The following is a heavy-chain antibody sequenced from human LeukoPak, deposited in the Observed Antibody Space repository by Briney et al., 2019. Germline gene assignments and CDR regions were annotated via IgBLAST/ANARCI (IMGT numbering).Heavy chain of an antibody. CDR3: ARRLRGQLDVFDI. V-gene: IGHV4-34*01. D-gene: IGHD3-16*01. Sequence: SETLSLTCAVYGGSFSGYYWSWIRQPPGKGLEWIGEINHSGSTNYNPSLKSRVTISVDTSKNQFSLKLSSVTAADTAVYYCARRLRGQLDVFDIWGQGTMVTVSS. CDR2: INHSGST. CDR1: GGSFSGYY. J-gene: IGHJ3*02.